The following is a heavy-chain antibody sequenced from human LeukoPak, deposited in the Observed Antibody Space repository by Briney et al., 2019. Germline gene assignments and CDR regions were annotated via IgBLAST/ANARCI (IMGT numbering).Heavy chain of an antibody. CDR2: INHSGST. D-gene: IGHD3-9*01. V-gene: IGHV4-34*01. CDR3: ARGYDILTNADYFDY. J-gene: IGHJ4*02. Sequence: PSETLSLTCAVYGGSFSGYYWSWIRQPPGKGLEWIGEINHSGSTNHNPSLKSRVTISVDTSKNQFSLKLSSVTAADTAVYYCARGYDILTNADYFDYWGQGTLVTVSS. CDR1: GGSFSGYY.